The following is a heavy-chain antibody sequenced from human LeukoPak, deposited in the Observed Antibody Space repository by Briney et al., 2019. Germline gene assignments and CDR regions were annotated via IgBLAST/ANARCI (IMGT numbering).Heavy chain of an antibody. V-gene: IGHV4-38-2*01. J-gene: IGHJ4*02. D-gene: IGHD3-22*01. CDR1: GYSISSGYY. CDR2: IYHGGST. CDR3: ARGVVVIIGKPSFDY. Sequence: SETLSLTCAVSGYSISSGYYWGWIRQPPGKGLEWIGSIYHGGSTYYNPSLKSRVTISVDTSKNQFSLKLSSVTAADTAVYYCARGVVVIIGKPSFDYWGQGTLVTVSS.